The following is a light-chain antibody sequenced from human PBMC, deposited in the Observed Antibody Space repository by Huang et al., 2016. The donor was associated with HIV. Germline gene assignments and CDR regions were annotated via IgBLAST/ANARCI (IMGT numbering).Light chain of an antibody. CDR1: QGIRNE. Sequence: AIQMSKSTSSLSASVGDRVTITCRASQGIRNELGCYQQKPGKAPKLLIYAAYSLQTGVPSMFSGSGSGTDFTLTLSSLQSEDFATYYCLQDYNYPRTFGQGTKVEIK. CDR2: AAY. V-gene: IGKV1-6*01. J-gene: IGKJ1*01. CDR3: LQDYNYPRT.